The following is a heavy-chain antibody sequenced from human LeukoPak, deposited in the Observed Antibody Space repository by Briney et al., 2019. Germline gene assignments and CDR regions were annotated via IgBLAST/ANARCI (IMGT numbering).Heavy chain of an antibody. J-gene: IGHJ3*02. CDR3: AKDIGPRYCSGGSCYWDNDAFDI. D-gene: IGHD2-15*01. Sequence: GGSLRLSCAASGFTFDDYAMHWVRQAPGKGLEWVSLISWDGGSTYYADSVKGRFTISRDNSKNSLYLQMNSLRAEDTALYYCAKDIGPRYCSGGSCYWDNDAFDIWGQGTMVTVSS. CDR1: GFTFDDYA. CDR2: ISWDGGST. V-gene: IGHV3-43D*03.